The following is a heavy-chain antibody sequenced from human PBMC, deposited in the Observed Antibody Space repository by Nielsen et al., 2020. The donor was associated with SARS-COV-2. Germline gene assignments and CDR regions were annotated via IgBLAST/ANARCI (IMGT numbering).Heavy chain of an antibody. V-gene: IGHV3-30*18. Sequence: GGSLRLSCAASGFTFSSLWMSWVRQAPGKGLEWVAVISYDGSNKYYADSVKGRFTISRDNSKNTLYLQMNSLRAEDTAVYYCAKDQAYYDILTGYFPGRAAGGYYYGMDVWGQGTTVTVSS. CDR2: ISYDGSNK. D-gene: IGHD3-9*01. CDR1: GFTFSSLW. J-gene: IGHJ6*02. CDR3: AKDQAYYDILTGYFPGRAAGGYYYGMDV.